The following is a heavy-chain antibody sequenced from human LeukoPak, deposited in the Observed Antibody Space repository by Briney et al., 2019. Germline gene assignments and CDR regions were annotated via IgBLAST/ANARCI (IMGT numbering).Heavy chain of an antibody. CDR2: ISYDGSNK. D-gene: IGHD5-18*01. V-gene: IGHV3-30*18. Sequence: PGTSLRLSCAASGFTFSSYGMHWVRQAPGKGLEWVAVISYDGSNKYYADSVKGRFTISRDNSKNTLYLQMNSLRAEDTAVYYCAKIDVDTAMVDADYWGQGTLVTVSS. J-gene: IGHJ4*02. CDR1: GFTFSSYG. CDR3: AKIDVDTAMVDADY.